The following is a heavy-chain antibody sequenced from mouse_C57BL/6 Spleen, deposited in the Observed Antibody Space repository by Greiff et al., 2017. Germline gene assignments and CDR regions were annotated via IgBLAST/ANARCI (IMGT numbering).Heavy chain of an antibody. CDR3: TRESWAYAMDY. CDR2: ISSGGDYI. J-gene: IGHJ4*01. Sequence: EVMLVESGEGLVKPGGSLKLSCAASGFTFSSYAMSWVRQTPEKRLEWVAYISSGGDYIYYADTVKGRFTISRDNARNTLYLQMSSLKSEDTAMYYCTRESWAYAMDYWGQGTSVTVSS. D-gene: IGHD4-1*01. CDR1: GFTFSSYA. V-gene: IGHV5-9-1*02.